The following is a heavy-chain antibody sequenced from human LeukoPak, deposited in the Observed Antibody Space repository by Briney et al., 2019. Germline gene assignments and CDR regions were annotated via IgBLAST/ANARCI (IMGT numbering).Heavy chain of an antibody. Sequence: SETLSLTCAVYSGSFSGYYWSWIRQPPGKGLEWIGEINHSGSTNYNPSLKSRVTISVDTSKNQFSLNLSSVTAADTAVYYCGRGATGYWGQGTLVTVSS. CDR3: GRGATGY. D-gene: IGHD1-26*01. CDR2: INHSGST. V-gene: IGHV4-34*01. J-gene: IGHJ4*02. CDR1: SGSFSGYY.